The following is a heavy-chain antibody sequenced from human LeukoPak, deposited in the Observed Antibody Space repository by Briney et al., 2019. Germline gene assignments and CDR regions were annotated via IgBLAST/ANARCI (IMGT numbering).Heavy chain of an antibody. CDR1: GFTFSSHA. CDR3: TTDSPGIAAAGIDY. CDR2: IKSKTDGGTT. D-gene: IGHD6-13*01. J-gene: IGHJ4*02. V-gene: IGHV3-15*01. Sequence: GGSLRLSCAASGFTFSSHAMHWVRQAPGKGLEWVGRIKSKTDGGTTDYAAPVKGRFTISRDDSKNTLYLQMNSLKTEDTAVYYCTTDSPGIAAAGIDYWGQGTLVTVSS.